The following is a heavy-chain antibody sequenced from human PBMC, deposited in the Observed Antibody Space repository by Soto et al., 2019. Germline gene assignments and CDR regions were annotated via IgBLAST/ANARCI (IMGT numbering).Heavy chain of an antibody. Sequence: GGSLRLSCVASGFTFSSFAMTWVRQAPGKGLEWVSSLSDTGDSTYYADSVKGRFAISRDNSKNTVDLQMNSLRAEDTAVYYCAKDLTVVTPTLIFDYWGQGALVTVSS. CDR1: GFTFSSFA. J-gene: IGHJ4*02. D-gene: IGHD2-21*02. V-gene: IGHV3-23*01. CDR3: AKDLTVVTPTLIFDY. CDR2: LSDTGDST.